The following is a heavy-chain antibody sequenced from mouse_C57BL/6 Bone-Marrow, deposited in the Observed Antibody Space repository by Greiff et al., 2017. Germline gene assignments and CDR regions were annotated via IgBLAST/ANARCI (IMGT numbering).Heavy chain of an antibody. J-gene: IGHJ1*03. CDR1: GYTFTSYW. Sequence: QVQLQQPGAELVRPGSSVKLSCKASGYTFTSYWMDWVKQRPGQGLEWIGNIYPSDSETHYNQKFKDKATLTVDKSSSTAYMQLSSLTSEDSAVYYCARNLGREWYFDVWGTGTTVTVSS. CDR2: IYPSDSET. V-gene: IGHV1-61*01. CDR3: ARNLGREWYFDV. D-gene: IGHD4-1*01.